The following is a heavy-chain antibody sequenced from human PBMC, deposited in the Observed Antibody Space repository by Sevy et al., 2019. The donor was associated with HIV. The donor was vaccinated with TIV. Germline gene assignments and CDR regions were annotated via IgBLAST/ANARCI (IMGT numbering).Heavy chain of an antibody. CDR2: LWSHGRRE. CDR1: GFTFDMYA. J-gene: IGHJ3*01. Sequence: GGSLRLSCAASGFTFDMYAMRWVRQSPGKGLECVAGLWSHGRREYYADFAKGRFTVSRDNSKNTVYLHMDSLRTDETDVYYCAKEDDAFDVWGQGTMVTVSS. CDR3: AKEDDAFDV. V-gene: IGHV3-30*02.